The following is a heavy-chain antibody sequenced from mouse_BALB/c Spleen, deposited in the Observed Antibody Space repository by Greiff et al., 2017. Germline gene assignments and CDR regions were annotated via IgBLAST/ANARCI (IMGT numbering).Heavy chain of an antibody. V-gene: IGHV3-6*02. CDR3: ARAHRYDLAY. CDR2: ISYDGSN. D-gene: IGHD2-14*01. CDR1: GYSITSGYY. Sequence: DVQLQESGPGLVKPSQSLSLTCSVTGYSITSGYYWNWIRQFPGNKLEWMGYISYDGSNNYNPSLKNRISITRDTSKNQFFLKLNSVTTEDTATYYCARAHRYDLAYWGQGTLVTVSA. J-gene: IGHJ3*01.